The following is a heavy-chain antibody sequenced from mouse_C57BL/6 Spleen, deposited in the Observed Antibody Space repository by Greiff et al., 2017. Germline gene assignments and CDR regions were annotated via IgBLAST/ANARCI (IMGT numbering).Heavy chain of an antibody. Sequence: QVQLKQPGAELVKPGASVKLSCKASGYTFTSYWMHWVKQRPGQGLEWIGMIHPNSGSTNYNEKFKSKATLTVDKSSSTAYMQLSSLTSEDSAVYYCARSLTTVVVDFGYWGQGTTLTVSS. V-gene: IGHV1-64*01. CDR1: GYTFTSYW. CDR2: IHPNSGST. D-gene: IGHD1-1*01. J-gene: IGHJ2*01. CDR3: ARSLTTVVVDFGY.